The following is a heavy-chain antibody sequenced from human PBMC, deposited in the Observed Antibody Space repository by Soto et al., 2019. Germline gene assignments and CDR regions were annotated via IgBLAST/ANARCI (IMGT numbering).Heavy chain of an antibody. J-gene: IGHJ4*02. CDR1: GDSVSSNSAA. V-gene: IGHV6-1*01. D-gene: IGHD1-20*01. CDR2: TYYRSKWYN. Sequence: QVQLQQSGPGPVKPSQTLSLTCAISGDSVSSNSAAWNWIRQSPSRGLEWLGRTYYRSKWYNDYAVSVKSRITINPDTSKNQFSLQLNSVTPEDTAVYYCARDLRLTGTAQGGVFDYWGQGTLVTVSS. CDR3: ARDLRLTGTAQGGVFDY.